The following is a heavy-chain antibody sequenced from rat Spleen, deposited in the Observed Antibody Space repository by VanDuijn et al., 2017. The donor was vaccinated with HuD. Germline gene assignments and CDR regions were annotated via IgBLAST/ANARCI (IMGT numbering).Heavy chain of an antibody. Sequence: QVQLQQSGPELTKPGSSVKISCKASAYTFTNYFVSWIKQTAGQGLEYIGYVETGTGSTDYNEKFRGKATLTVDKSSRTAFMHLSSLTPDDSAVYYCTRRANYGGYNWFAYWGQGTLVTVSS. V-gene: IGHV1-43*01. J-gene: IGHJ3*01. D-gene: IGHD1-11*01. CDR2: VETGTGST. CDR3: TRRANYGGYNWFAY. CDR1: AYTFTNYF.